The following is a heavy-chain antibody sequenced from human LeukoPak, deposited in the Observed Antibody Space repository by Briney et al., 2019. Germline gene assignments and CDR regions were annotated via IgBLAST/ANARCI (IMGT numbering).Heavy chain of an antibody. Sequence: GGSLRLSCAASGFTFDDYAMHWVRQAPGKGLEWVANIKQDGSEKYYVDSVKGRFTISRDNAKNSLYLQMNSLRAEDTAVYYCARSLRRTFRFSGYDSHAFDIWGQGTMVTVSS. V-gene: IGHV3-7*01. J-gene: IGHJ3*02. CDR1: GFTFDDYA. D-gene: IGHD5-12*01. CDR3: ARSLRRTFRFSGYDSHAFDI. CDR2: IKQDGSEK.